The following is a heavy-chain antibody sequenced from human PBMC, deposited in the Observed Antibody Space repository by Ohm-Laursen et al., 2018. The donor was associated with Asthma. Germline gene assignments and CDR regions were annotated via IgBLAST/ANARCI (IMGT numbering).Heavy chain of an antibody. CDR1: GFTFSSYS. CDR2: ISSSSSYI. V-gene: IGHV3-21*01. Sequence: SLRLSCAASGFTFSSYSMNWVRQALGKGLEWVSSISSSSSYIYYADSVKGRFTISRDNAKNSLYLQMNSLRAEDTAVYYCARDQQLVGYYYYYGMDVWGQGTTVTVSS. D-gene: IGHD6-6*01. J-gene: IGHJ6*02. CDR3: ARDQQLVGYYYYYGMDV.